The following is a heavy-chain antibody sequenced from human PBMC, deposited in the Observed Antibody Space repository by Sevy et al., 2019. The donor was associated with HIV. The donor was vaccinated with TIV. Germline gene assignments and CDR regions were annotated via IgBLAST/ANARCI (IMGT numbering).Heavy chain of an antibody. V-gene: IGHV3-48*02. CDR1: GFTFSRYS. D-gene: IGHD6-19*01. Sequence: GGSLRLSCVASGFTFSRYSMNWVRQAPGKGLEWVSNIGSTGPTIYYTDSVKGRFTISRDNAKNSLYLQMNSLREEDTAVYYCARPGSGWFVFDSWGQGTLVTVSS. CDR3: ARPGSGWFVFDS. CDR2: IGSTGPTI. J-gene: IGHJ4*02.